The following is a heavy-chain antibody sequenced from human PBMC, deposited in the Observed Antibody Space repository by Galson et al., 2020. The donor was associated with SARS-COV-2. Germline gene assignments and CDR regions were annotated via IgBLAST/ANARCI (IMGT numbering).Heavy chain of an antibody. Sequence: GESLKISCAASGFIFSSYAMHWVRQAPGKGLEWVALISYDGSNKFYADSVKGRFTISRDISKDTLYLQMNSLRADDTAVYFCAKDLKGSGSYSYDAFDVWGQGTMVTVSS. J-gene: IGHJ3*01. CDR1: GFIFSSYA. D-gene: IGHD3-10*01. CDR3: AKDLKGSGSYSYDAFDV. CDR2: ISYDGSNK. V-gene: IGHV3-30*18.